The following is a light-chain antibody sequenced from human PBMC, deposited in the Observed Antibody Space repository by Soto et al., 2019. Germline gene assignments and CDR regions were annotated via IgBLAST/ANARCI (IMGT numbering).Light chain of an antibody. Sequence: DSQITQSPSTLSASVGDRVTITCRASQSITSWLAWYQQKPGKAPNLLIYDASSLQSGVPSRFSGSGSGTEFTLTISSLQPDDSATYYCQQYNSHDDIAFGRGTKVEIK. J-gene: IGKJ4*01. CDR2: DAS. CDR3: QQYNSHDDIA. CDR1: QSITSW. V-gene: IGKV1-5*01.